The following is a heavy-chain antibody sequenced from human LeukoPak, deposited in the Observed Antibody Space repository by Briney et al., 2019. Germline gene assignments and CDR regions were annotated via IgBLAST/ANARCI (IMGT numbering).Heavy chain of an antibody. D-gene: IGHD4-11*01. CDR3: ARHPYSEPYYFDY. J-gene: IGHJ4*02. Sequence: GEALKTSCKGSGYSFTSYWHGWVRQRPGKDLEWVGIIYHGDSATRYSPSFKGQVTISADKSISPAYLQWSSLKASDTAMYYCARHPYSEPYYFDYWGQGALVTVSS. V-gene: IGHV5-51*01. CDR1: GYSFTSYW. CDR2: IYHGDSAT.